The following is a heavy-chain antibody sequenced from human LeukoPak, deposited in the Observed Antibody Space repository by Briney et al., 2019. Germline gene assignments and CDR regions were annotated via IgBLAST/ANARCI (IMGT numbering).Heavy chain of an antibody. V-gene: IGHV3-30*04. CDR3: AKTLQYNWNYLLHNWFDP. CDR1: GFTFSSYA. Sequence: PGGSLRLSCAASGFTFSSYAMHWVRQAPGKGLEWVAVISYDGSNKYYADSVKGRFTISRDNSKNTLYLQMNSLRAEDTAVYYCAKTLQYNWNYLLHNWFDPWGQGPLVTVSS. D-gene: IGHD1-7*01. J-gene: IGHJ5*02. CDR2: ISYDGSNK.